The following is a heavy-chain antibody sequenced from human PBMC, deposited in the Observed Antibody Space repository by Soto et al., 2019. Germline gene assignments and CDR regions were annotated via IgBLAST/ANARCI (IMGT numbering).Heavy chain of an antibody. V-gene: IGHV1-8*01. CDR2: MNPNSGNT. D-gene: IGHD5-12*01. CDR1: GYTFTSYD. J-gene: IGHJ4*02. CDR3: ARDKWLRFSNFDY. Sequence: GASVKXSCKASGYTFTSYDINWVRQATGQGLEWMGWMNPNSGNTGYAQKFQGRVTMTRNTSISTAYMELRSLRSDDTAVYYCARDKWLRFSNFDYWGQGTLVTLSS.